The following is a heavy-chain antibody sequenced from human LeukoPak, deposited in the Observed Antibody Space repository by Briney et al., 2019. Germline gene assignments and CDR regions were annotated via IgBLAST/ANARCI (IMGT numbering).Heavy chain of an antibody. Sequence: PSETLSLTCTVSGGSISSYYWSWIRQPPGKGLEWIGYIYYSGSTNYNPSLKSRVTISVDTSKNQFSLKLSPVTAADTAVYYCARQRWLRSDFDYWGQGTLVTVSS. J-gene: IGHJ4*02. CDR1: GGSISSYY. CDR3: ARQRWLRSDFDY. CDR2: IYYSGST. D-gene: IGHD5-12*01. V-gene: IGHV4-59*08.